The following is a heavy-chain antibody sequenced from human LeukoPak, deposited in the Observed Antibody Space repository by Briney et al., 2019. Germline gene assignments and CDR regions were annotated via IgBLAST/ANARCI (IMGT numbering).Heavy chain of an antibody. J-gene: IGHJ5*02. D-gene: IGHD1-20*01. V-gene: IGHV1-46*01. Sequence: GASVKVSCKSSGYTFSSYGITWVRQAPGQGLEWMGIINPSGGSTSYAQKFQGRVTMTRDMSTSTVYMELSSLRSEDTAVYYCARGYSSKKGITGPFDPWGQGTLVTVSS. CDR1: GYTFSSYG. CDR3: ARGYSSKKGITGPFDP. CDR2: INPSGGST.